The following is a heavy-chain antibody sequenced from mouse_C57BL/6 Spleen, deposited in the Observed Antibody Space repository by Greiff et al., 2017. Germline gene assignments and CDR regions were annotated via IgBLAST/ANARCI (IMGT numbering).Heavy chain of an antibody. V-gene: IGHV1-42*01. CDR3: ASPLFGYYAMDY. J-gene: IGHJ4*01. CDR2: INPSTGGT. D-gene: IGHD6-1*01. CDR1: GYSFTGYY. Sequence: EVKLMESGPELVKPGASVKISCKASGYSFTGYYMNWVKQSPEKSLEWIGEINPSTGGTTYNQKFKAKATLTVDKSSSTAYMPLKSLTSEDSAVYYCASPLFGYYAMDYWGQGTSVTVSS.